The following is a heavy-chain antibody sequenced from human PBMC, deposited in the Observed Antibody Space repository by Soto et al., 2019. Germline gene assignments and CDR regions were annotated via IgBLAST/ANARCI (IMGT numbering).Heavy chain of an antibody. D-gene: IGHD3-22*01. CDR2: INPNSGGT. V-gene: IGHV1-2*04. Sequence: ASVKVSCKASGYTFTGYYMHWVRQAPGQGLDWMGWINPNSGGTNYAQKFQGWVTMTRDTSISTAYMELSRLRSDDTAVYYCARDAVFRTYYYDSSGRRVDAFDIWGQGTMVTVSS. CDR3: ARDAVFRTYYYDSSGRRVDAFDI. J-gene: IGHJ3*02. CDR1: GYTFTGYY.